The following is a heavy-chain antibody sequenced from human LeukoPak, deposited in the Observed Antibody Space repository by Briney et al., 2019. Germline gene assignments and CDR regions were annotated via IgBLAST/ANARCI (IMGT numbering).Heavy chain of an antibody. V-gene: IGHV3-7*01. CDR3: ARDIPDIVATDTGDYFDY. D-gene: IGHD5-12*01. Sequence: GGSLRLSCAPPGFTFSTASTTWVRQAPGKGLEWLVNINQGGSVTYYVDSVKGRFSISRDNAKNIMYLQMSSLRVEDTAVYYCARDIPDIVATDTGDYFDYWGQGSLVTVCS. CDR2: INQGGSVT. CDR1: GFTFSTAS. J-gene: IGHJ4*02.